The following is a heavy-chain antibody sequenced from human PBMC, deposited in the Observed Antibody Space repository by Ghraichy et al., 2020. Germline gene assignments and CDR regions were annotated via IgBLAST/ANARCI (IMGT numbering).Heavy chain of an antibody. CDR1: GFIFSTYG. D-gene: IGHD6-19*01. V-gene: IGHV3-64*01. CDR3: ATGSTSGWTRFHEY. J-gene: IGHJ1*01. Sequence: GGSLRLSCAASGFIFSTYGMHWVRQAPGKGLEYVSAISSDGGKTYYENSVKGRFTISRDNSKNTLYLQMGSLRGEDMAVYYCATGSTSGWTRFHEYWGQGTLVTVSS. CDR2: ISSDGGKT.